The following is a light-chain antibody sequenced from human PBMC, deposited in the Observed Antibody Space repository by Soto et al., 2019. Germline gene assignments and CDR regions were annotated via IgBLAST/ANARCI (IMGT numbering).Light chain of an antibody. CDR1: QSISSN. J-gene: IGKJ5*01. Sequence: EIVMTQSPATLSVSPGERATLSCRASQSISSNLAWYQQKPGQAPRLLIYGASTRATGIPARFSGSGSGTEFTLTISSLQSEDFAFYYCQQYNNWPSITFGQGTRLEI. V-gene: IGKV3-15*01. CDR2: GAS. CDR3: QQYNNWPSIT.